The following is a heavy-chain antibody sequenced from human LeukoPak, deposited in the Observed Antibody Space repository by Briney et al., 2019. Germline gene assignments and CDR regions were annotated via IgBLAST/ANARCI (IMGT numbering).Heavy chain of an antibody. CDR3: ARIKRGYSYGNFDY. Sequence: ASVKVSCKASGYTFTSYDINWVRQATGQGLEWMGWMNPNSGNTGYAQKFQGRVTMTRNTSISTAYMELSSLRPEDTAVYYCARIKRGYSYGNFDYWGRGTLVTVSS. D-gene: IGHD5-18*01. V-gene: IGHV1-8*01. J-gene: IGHJ4*02. CDR1: GYTFTSYD. CDR2: MNPNSGNT.